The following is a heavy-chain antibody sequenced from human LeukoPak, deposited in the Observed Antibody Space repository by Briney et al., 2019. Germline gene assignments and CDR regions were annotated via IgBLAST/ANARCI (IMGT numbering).Heavy chain of an antibody. J-gene: IGHJ4*02. CDR2: ISAYNGNT. V-gene: IGHV1-18*01. D-gene: IGHD2-15*01. CDR3: ARAYCSGGSCSSFDY. CDR1: GYTFTSYD. Sequence: ASVKVSCKASGYTFTSYDISWVRQAPGQGLEWMGWISAYNGNTNYAQKLQGRVTMTTDTSTSTAYMELRSLRSDDTAVYYCARAYCSGGSCSSFDYWGQGTLVTVSS.